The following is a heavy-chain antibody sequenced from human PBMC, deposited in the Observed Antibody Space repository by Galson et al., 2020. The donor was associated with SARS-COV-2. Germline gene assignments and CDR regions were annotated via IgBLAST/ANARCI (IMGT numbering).Heavy chain of an antibody. CDR3: AKAPRRWLVENYFDY. Sequence: GGSLRLSCAASGFTFDDYAMHWVRQAPGKGLEWVSGISWNSGSIGYADSVKGRFTISRDNAKNSLYLQMNSLRAEDTALYYCAKAPRRWLVENYFDYWGQGTLVTVSS. CDR2: ISWNSGSI. CDR1: GFTFDDYA. J-gene: IGHJ4*02. V-gene: IGHV3-9*01. D-gene: IGHD6-19*01.